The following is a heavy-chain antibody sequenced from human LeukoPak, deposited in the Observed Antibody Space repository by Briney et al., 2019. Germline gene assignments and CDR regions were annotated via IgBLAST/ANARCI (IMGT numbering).Heavy chain of an antibody. CDR2: IRGSGDST. D-gene: IGHD6-19*01. CDR3: ARNRVAVTGQRFYMDV. CDR1: GFTFSSYA. J-gene: IGHJ6*03. V-gene: IGHV3-23*01. Sequence: GGSLRLSCAASGFTFSSYAMSWVRQAPGEGLGWVSAIRGSGDSTYYADSVKGRATLSRDNSKTTLYLQMNSLRAEDTAVYYCARNRVAVTGQRFYMDVWGKGATVTVSS.